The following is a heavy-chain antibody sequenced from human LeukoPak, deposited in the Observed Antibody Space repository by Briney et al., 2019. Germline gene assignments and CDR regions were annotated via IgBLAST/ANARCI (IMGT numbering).Heavy chain of an antibody. J-gene: IGHJ5*02. D-gene: IGHD3-10*01. Sequence: SVKVSCKASGGTFSSYAISWVRQAPGQGLEWMGRIIPIFGIANYAQKFQGRVTITADKPTSTAYMELSSLRSEDTAVYYCAIRYGSGTVGVLDPWGQGTLVTVSS. CDR3: AIRYGSGTVGVLDP. V-gene: IGHV1-69*04. CDR2: IIPIFGIA. CDR1: GGTFSSYA.